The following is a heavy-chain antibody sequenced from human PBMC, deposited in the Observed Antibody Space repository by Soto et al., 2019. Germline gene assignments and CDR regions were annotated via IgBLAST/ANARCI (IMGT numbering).Heavy chain of an antibody. V-gene: IGHV3-33*01. CDR1: GFTFSSYG. CDR3: ARERSIDIVVVPAATAASFDY. J-gene: IGHJ4*02. D-gene: IGHD2-2*01. Sequence: GGSLRLSCAASGFTFSSYGMHWVRQAPGKGLEWVAVIWYDGSNKYYADSLKGRFTISRDNSTNTLYLQMNSLRAEDTAVYSCARERSIDIVVVPAATAASFDYWGQGTLVTVSS. CDR2: IWYDGSNK.